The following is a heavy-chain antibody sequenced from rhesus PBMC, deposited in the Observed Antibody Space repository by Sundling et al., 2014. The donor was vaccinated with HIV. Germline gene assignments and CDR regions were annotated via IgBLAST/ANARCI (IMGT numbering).Heavy chain of an antibody. CDR1: GDSISSSNW. D-gene: IGHD4-29*01. CDR3: ARDLHGTTDY. V-gene: IGHV4-93*01. Sequence: QVQLQESGPGLVKPSETLSLTCAVSGDSISSSNWWSWIRQSPRKGLEWIGGIYGSGGSTEHNPSLKSRVTISTDTSKNQFSLKLNSVTAADTAVYYCARDLHGTTDYWGQGVLVTVSS. CDR2: IYGSGGST. J-gene: IGHJ4*01.